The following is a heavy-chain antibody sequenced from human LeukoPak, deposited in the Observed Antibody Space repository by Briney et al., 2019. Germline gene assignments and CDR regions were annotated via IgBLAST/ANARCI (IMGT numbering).Heavy chain of an antibody. Sequence: GGSLRLSCVVSGFTFTNYWMSWVRQAPGKGLEWVANINQDGSEKYYLDSAKGRFTISRDNAKNSLHLQMNSLRAEDTAVYYCARSPLYSNSPGRDAFDIWGQGTMVTVSS. V-gene: IGHV3-7*01. CDR1: GFTFTNYW. CDR3: ARSPLYSNSPGRDAFDI. CDR2: INQDGSEK. D-gene: IGHD6-6*01. J-gene: IGHJ3*02.